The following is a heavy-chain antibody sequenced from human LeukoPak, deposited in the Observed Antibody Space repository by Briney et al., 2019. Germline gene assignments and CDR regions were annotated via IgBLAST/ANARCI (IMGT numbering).Heavy chain of an antibody. V-gene: IGHV4-39*01. CDR2: IFYSGST. D-gene: IGHD3-10*01. CDR1: GGSIRSSSYY. J-gene: IGHJ4*02. CDR3: ASSFYGSGSSLFDY. Sequence: SETLSLTCSVSGGSIRSSSYYWGWFRQPPGKGPQWIGSIFYSGSTYYNPSLKSRVTISVNTSKNQFSLKLNSVTAADTAVFYCASSFYGSGSSLFDYWGQGTLVTVSS.